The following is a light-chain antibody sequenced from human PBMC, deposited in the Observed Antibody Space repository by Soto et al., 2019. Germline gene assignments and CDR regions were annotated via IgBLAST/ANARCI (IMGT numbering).Light chain of an antibody. Sequence: EIVLTQSPATLSLSPGERATLSCRASQSVSSNYLAWYQQKPGQTPRLLIYGASSRATGIPDRFSGSGSGTHFTLTISRLEPEDFAVYYCQQYGSSPWAFGQGTKVEIK. CDR3: QQYGSSPWA. CDR2: GAS. J-gene: IGKJ1*01. V-gene: IGKV3-20*01. CDR1: QSVSSNY.